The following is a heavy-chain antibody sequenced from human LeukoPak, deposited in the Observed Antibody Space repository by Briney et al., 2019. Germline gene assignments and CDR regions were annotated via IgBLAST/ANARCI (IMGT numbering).Heavy chain of an antibody. D-gene: IGHD2-2*03. V-gene: IGHV3-30*18. CDR2: ISYDGSNK. J-gene: IGHJ4*02. Sequence: GGSLRLSCAASGFAFSSYGMHWVRQAPGKGLEWVAVISYDGSNKYYADSVKGRFTISRDNSKNTLYLQMNSLRAEDTAVYYCAKWIGHFDYWGQGTLVTVSS. CDR3: AKWIGHFDY. CDR1: GFAFSSYG.